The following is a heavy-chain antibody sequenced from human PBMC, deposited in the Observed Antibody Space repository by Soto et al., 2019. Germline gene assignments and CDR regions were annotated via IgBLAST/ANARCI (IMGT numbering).Heavy chain of an antibody. V-gene: IGHV3-21*01. CDR2: ISRSSSAI. CDR1: GFTFSSYS. D-gene: IGHD2-8*01. CDR3: ARRYCTDGVCEFDS. Sequence: GGSLRLSCGASGFTFSSYSMNWVRQAPGKGLEWVSSISRSSSAIYYADSVEGRFTISRDNAKNSLYLQMNSLRAEDTAVYYSARRYCTDGVCEFDSWGQGTLVTVSS. J-gene: IGHJ4*02.